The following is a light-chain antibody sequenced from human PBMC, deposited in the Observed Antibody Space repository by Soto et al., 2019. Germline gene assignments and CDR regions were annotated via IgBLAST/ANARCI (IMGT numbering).Light chain of an antibody. J-gene: IGKJ4*01. CDR1: QSVSSS. CDR3: QQHSDWPLT. Sequence: EIGLIQSPATLSLSPGERATLSCRASQSVSSSLAWYQQNPGQAPRLLIFDASNRATGIPVRFSGSGSGTEFTLTISRLEPEDFTVSYCQQHSDWPLTFGGGTRVEIK. CDR2: DAS. V-gene: IGKV3-11*01.